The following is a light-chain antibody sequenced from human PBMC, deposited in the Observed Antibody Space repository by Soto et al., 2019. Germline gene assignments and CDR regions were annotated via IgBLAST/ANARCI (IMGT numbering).Light chain of an antibody. CDR3: QHYNSYSEA. Sequence: DIQMTQSPSTLSASVGDIVTITFRSSQSIDRWLAWYQHKPGKAPKVLIWDATTLHRGVPSNFSGSGSGTEFTLTISSLQPDDFATYYCQHYNSYSEAFGQGTKVDIK. CDR1: QSIDRW. CDR2: DAT. J-gene: IGKJ1*01. V-gene: IGKV1-5*01.